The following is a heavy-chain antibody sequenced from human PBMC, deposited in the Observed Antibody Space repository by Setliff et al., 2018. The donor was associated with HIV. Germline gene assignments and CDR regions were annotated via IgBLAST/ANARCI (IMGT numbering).Heavy chain of an antibody. CDR2: IWYDGSNK. Sequence: GGSLRLSCAASGFTFSSYGMHWVRQAPGKGLEWVAVIWYDGSNKYYADSVKSRFTISRDNSENTLYLQMNSLRAEDTAVYYCARGRRLMAPHYFDNWGQGTLVTVSS. V-gene: IGHV3-33*01. J-gene: IGHJ4*02. CDR3: ARGRRLMAPHYFDN. CDR1: GFTFSSYG. D-gene: IGHD5-12*01.